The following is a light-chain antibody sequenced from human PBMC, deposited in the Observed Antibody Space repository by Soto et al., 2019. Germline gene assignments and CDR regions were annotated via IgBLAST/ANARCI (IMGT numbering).Light chain of an antibody. V-gene: IGLV1-47*02. CDR3: SSYAGGKNFYV. J-gene: IGLJ1*01. CDR2: SKN. CDR1: RSNIGDNH. Sequence: QSVLTQPPSASGTPGQRVTITCSGSRSNIGDNHVYWYQQLPGTAPKLLIYSKNQRPAGVSDRFSGSKSGTSGTLAISGLRSEDEADYHCSSYAGGKNFYVFGTGTKLTVL.